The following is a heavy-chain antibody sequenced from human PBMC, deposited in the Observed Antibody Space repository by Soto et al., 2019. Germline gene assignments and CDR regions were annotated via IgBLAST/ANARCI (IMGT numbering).Heavy chain of an antibody. V-gene: IGHV1-69*01. CDR3: ARSQGSSTSLDIYYYYYYGMDA. Sequence: QVRLVQSGAAVKKPGSSVKVSCKASGGTFSSYAISWVRQAPGQGLEWMGGIIPISGTANSAQKFQGRVTITADESTSTAYMELSSLRSEDTAVYYCARSQGSSTSLDIYYYYYYGMDAWGQGSTVTVSS. CDR1: GGTFSSYA. J-gene: IGHJ6*02. D-gene: IGHD2-2*01. CDR2: IIPISGTA.